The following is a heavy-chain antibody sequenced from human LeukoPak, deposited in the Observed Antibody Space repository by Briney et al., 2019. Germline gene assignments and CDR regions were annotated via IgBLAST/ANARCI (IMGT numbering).Heavy chain of an antibody. Sequence: GGSPRLSCTASGFTFSSCWMHWVRQAPGKGLVWVSRISNDGSSTTYADSVKGRFTISRDNAKSTLYLQMNSLRAEDTAVYYCARGRYGEYVWGQGALVTVSS. J-gene: IGHJ4*02. CDR2: ISNDGSST. D-gene: IGHD4-17*01. V-gene: IGHV3-74*01. CDR3: ARGRYGEYV. CDR1: GFTFSSCW.